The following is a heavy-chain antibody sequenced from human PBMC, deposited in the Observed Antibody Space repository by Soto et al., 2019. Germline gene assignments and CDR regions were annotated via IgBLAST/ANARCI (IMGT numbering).Heavy chain of an antibody. CDR3: ARVALPIVATEWFDP. V-gene: IGHV4-34*01. Sequence: SETLSLTCAVYGGSFSGYYWSWIRQPPGKGLEWIGEINHSGSTNYNPSLKSRVTISVDTSRNQFSLKLSSVTAADTAVYYCARVALPIVATEWFDPWGQGTLVTVSS. J-gene: IGHJ5*02. CDR2: INHSGST. D-gene: IGHD5-12*01. CDR1: GGSFSGYY.